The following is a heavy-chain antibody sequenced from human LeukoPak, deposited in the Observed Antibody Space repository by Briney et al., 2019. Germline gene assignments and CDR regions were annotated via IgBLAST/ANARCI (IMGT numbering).Heavy chain of an antibody. Sequence: ASVKVSCKASGHTFTGYYMHWVRQAPGQGLEWMGWINPNSGGTNYAQKFQGRVTMTRDTSISTAYMELSRLRSDDTAVYYCARDLWELLPDAFDIWGQGTMVTVSS. D-gene: IGHD1-26*01. J-gene: IGHJ3*02. V-gene: IGHV1-2*02. CDR3: ARDLWELLPDAFDI. CDR2: INPNSGGT. CDR1: GHTFTGYY.